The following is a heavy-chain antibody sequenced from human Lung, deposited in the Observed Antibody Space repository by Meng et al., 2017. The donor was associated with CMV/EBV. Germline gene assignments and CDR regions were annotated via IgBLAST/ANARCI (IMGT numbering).Heavy chain of an antibody. J-gene: IGHJ3*02. V-gene: IGHV4-59*01. CDR1: GGSISSYY. CDR3: ARDCSSPSCLDAFDI. Sequence: SETLSLXXTVSGGSISSYYWSWIRQPPGKGLEWIGYIYYSGSTNYNPSLKSRVTISVDTSKNQFSLKLSSVTAADTAVYYCARDCSSPSCLDAFDIWGQGXMVTVSS. D-gene: IGHD2-2*01. CDR2: IYYSGST.